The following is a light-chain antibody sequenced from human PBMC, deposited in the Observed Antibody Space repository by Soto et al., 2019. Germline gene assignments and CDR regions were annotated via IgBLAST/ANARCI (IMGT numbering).Light chain of an antibody. CDR1: QSVSRN. CDR3: QQYGDWPPET. V-gene: IGKV3-15*01. Sequence: EVVLTQSPATLSVSPGDRATLSCRASQSVSRNLAWYQQKPGQAPSLLIYGASTRATGDPARFSGSGSATEFTLSISSLQSEDVAVYYCQQYGDWPPETFGQGTKLEI. CDR2: GAS. J-gene: IGKJ2*01.